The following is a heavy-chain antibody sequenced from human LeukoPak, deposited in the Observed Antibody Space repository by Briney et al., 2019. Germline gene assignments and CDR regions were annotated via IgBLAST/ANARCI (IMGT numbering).Heavy chain of an antibody. V-gene: IGHV1-18*01. Sequence: ASVKVSCKASGYTFTSFGISWVRQAPGQGLEWMGWIRAYNGNTNYAQKFQGRVTMTTDTSTNTAYMELRSLRSDDTAVYYCAKDPTLRPAQSHDRFDPWGQGTLVTVSS. J-gene: IGHJ5*02. D-gene: IGHD1-1*01. CDR1: GYTFTSFG. CDR2: IRAYNGNT. CDR3: AKDPTLRPAQSHDRFDP.